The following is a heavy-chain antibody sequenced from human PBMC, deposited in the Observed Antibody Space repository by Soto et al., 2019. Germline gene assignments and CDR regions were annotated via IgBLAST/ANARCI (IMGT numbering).Heavy chain of an antibody. CDR1: GYSFTSYW. J-gene: IGHJ5*02. D-gene: IGHD6-19*01. V-gene: IGHV5-51*01. Sequence: ESLKISCKGSGYSFTSYWIGWVRQMPGKGLEWMGIIYPGDSDTRYSPSFQGQVTISADKSISTAYLQWSSLKASDTAMYYCARITHPAPIAVAGTRFLGWFDPWGQGTLVTVSS. CDR2: IYPGDSDT. CDR3: ARITHPAPIAVAGTRFLGWFDP.